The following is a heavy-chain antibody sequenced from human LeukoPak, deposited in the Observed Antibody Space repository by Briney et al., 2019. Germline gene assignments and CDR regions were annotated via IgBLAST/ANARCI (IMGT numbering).Heavy chain of an antibody. CDR1: GFNFSNYA. Sequence: GGSLRLSCAASGFNFSNYAMSWVSQAPGKGREWVSAMSGSGGSTYYADSVKGRFTFSRDNSKNTVYLQLSSLRAEDTAIYYCAKTRGLRWEYFDYWGQGTLVTVSS. CDR2: MSGSGGST. D-gene: IGHD4-23*01. J-gene: IGHJ4*02. CDR3: AKTRGLRWEYFDY. V-gene: IGHV3-23*01.